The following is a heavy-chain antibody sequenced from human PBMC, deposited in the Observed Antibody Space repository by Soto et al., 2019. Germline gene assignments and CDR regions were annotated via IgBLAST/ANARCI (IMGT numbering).Heavy chain of an antibody. J-gene: IGHJ4*02. CDR3: AKGKSNGGWLLDS. Sequence: PGGSLRLSCAASGFTFSTNVMSWVRQAPGKGLEWVSGISGSGGSTYHADSVKGRFTISRDNSKNTLYLQMNSLRAEDTAIYYCAKGKSNGGWLLDSWGQGTLVTVSS. CDR2: ISGSGGST. CDR1: GFTFSTNV. V-gene: IGHV3-23*01. D-gene: IGHD6-19*01.